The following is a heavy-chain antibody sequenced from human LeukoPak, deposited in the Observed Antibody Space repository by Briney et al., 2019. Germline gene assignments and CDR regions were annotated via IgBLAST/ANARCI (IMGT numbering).Heavy chain of an antibody. CDR1: GFTFSDYY. Sequence: GGSLRLSCAASGFTFSDYYMSWIRQAPGKGLEWVSYISSSGSTIYYADSVKGRFTISRDNAKNSLYLQMNSLRAEDTAVYYCARVVGACGSGINRCWFDPWGLGTLVTVSS. J-gene: IGHJ5*02. CDR3: ARVVGACGSGINRCWFDP. CDR2: ISSSGSTI. D-gene: IGHD3-10*01. V-gene: IGHV3-11*01.